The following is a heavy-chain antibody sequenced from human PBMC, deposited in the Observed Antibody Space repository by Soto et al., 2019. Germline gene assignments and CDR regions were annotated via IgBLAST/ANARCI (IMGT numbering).Heavy chain of an antibody. V-gene: IGHV1-69*02. D-gene: IGHD6-13*01. CDR1: GGTSSSYT. CDR3: ARLGYSSRWLWFDP. Sequence: SVKVSCKASGGTSSSYTISWVRQAPGQGLEWIGRIIPILGIANYAQKFQGRVTITADKSTSTAYMELSSLRSEDTAVYYCARLGYSSRWLWFDPWGQGTLVTVS. CDR2: IIPILGIA. J-gene: IGHJ5*02.